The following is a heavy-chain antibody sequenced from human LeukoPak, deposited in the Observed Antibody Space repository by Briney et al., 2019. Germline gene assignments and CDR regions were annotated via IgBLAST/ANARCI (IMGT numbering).Heavy chain of an antibody. J-gene: IGHJ4*02. V-gene: IGHV3-23*01. CDR2: ISGSGGST. D-gene: IGHD6-19*01. Sequence: GGSLRLSCAASGFTFSSYGMSWVRQAPGKGLEWVSAISGSGGSTYYADSVKGRFTISRDNSKNTLYLQMNSLGAEDTAVYYCAKARYSSGRFSFDYWGQGTLLIVSS. CDR1: GFTFSSYG. CDR3: AKARYSSGRFSFDY.